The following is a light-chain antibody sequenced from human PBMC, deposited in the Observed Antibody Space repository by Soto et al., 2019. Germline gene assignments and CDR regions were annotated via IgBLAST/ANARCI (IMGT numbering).Light chain of an antibody. Sequence: QSVLTQSPSASASLGASVKLTCTLSSGHSSYAIAWHQQQPEKGPRYLMKLNSDGSHSKGDGIPDRFSGSSSGAERSLTISSLQSEDEADYCCQTWGTGTRVFGGGTQLTVL. CDR3: QTWGTGTRV. CDR1: SGHSSYA. V-gene: IGLV4-69*01. J-gene: IGLJ3*02. CDR2: LNSDGSH.